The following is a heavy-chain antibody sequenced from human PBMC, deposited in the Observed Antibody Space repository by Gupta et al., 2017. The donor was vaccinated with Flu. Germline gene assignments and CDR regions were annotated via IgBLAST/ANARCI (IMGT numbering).Heavy chain of an antibody. CDR2: INHSGST. J-gene: IGHJ4*02. CDR1: GRSFSGYY. Sequence: QVQLQQWGAGLLQPSESLSLTCAVYGRSFSGYYWSWIRRPPGKGLAWIGEINHSGSTNYNPSLKSRVTISVDTSKNQFSLKLSSVTAADTAVDYGARGPGRRGDGYKKYRSAGNDYWGQGTLVTVSS. D-gene: IGHD5-24*01. V-gene: IGHV4-34*01. CDR3: ARGPGRRGDGYKKYRSAGNDY.